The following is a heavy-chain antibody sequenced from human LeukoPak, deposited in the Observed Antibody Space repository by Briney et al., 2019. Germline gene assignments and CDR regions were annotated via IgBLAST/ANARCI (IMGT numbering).Heavy chain of an antibody. J-gene: IGHJ4*02. D-gene: IGHD2-15*01. V-gene: IGHV3-23*01. Sequence: GGSLRLSCAASGFTFSSYAMTWVRQAPGKGLDWVSTISGDGSSTYYADSVKGRFTISRHNSKNILYLQMNSLRAKDAAVYDFAKGAWKFYHYSGGNCYFDYWGQGTLVTVSS. CDR1: GFTFSSYA. CDR2: ISGDGSST. CDR3: AKGAWKFYHYSGGNCYFDY.